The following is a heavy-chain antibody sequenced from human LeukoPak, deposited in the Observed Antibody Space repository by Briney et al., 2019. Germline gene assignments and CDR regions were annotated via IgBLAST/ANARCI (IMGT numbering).Heavy chain of an antibody. CDR3: AKYCTSTSCSQAGTPYYGMDG. CDR1: GFTFSSYA. V-gene: IGHV3-23*01. CDR2: ISGSGGTT. Sequence: GGSLRLSCAASGFTFSSYAMTWVRQAAGKGLEWVSVISGSGGTTHYADSVKGRFTISRDNSKNTLYLQINSLRDEDTAVYYCAKYCTSTSCSQAGTPYYGMDGWGQGTTVTVSS. J-gene: IGHJ6*02. D-gene: IGHD2-2*01.